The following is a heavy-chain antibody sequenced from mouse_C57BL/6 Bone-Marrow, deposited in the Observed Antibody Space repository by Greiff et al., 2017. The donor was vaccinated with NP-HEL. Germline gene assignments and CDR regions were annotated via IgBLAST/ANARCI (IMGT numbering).Heavy chain of an antibody. J-gene: IGHJ2*01. CDR3: AREEDGYGYFDY. CDR1: GYTFTSYW. V-gene: IGHV1-64*01. CDR2: IHPNSGST. D-gene: IGHD2-2*01. Sequence: VQLQQSGAELVKPGASVKLSCKASGYTFTSYWMHWVKQRPGQGLEWIGMIHPNSGSTNYNEKFKSKATLTVDKSSSTAYMQLSSLTSEDSAVYYCAREEDGYGYFDYWGQGTTLTVSS.